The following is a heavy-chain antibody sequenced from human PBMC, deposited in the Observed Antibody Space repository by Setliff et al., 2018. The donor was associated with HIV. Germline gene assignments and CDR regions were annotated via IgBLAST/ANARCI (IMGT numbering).Heavy chain of an antibody. D-gene: IGHD1-26*01. CDR3: ARGRHKWELPQGFYYYYMDV. CDR2: IHHSGST. V-gene: IGHV4-31*03. J-gene: IGHJ6*03. Sequence: PSETLSLTCTVSGGSISDSDFYWSWIRQHPGKALEWIGYIHHSGSTFYNPSLKSRLTISIDTSKNQFSLKLTSVTAADTSVYYCARGRHKWELPQGFYYYYMDVWGKGTTVTVSS. CDR1: GGSISDSDFY.